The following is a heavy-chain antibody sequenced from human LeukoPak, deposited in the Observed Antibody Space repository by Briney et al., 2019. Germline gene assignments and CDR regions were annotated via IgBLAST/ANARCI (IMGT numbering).Heavy chain of an antibody. Sequence: PSETLSLTCTVSGGSISGSSYYWGWIRQPPGKGLEWIGEINHSGSTNYNPSLKSRVTISVDTSKNQFSLKLSSVTAADTAVYYCARGGYYFDYWGQGTLVTVSS. J-gene: IGHJ4*02. D-gene: IGHD3-22*01. CDR2: INHSGST. CDR1: GGSISGSSYY. V-gene: IGHV4-39*07. CDR3: ARGGYYFDY.